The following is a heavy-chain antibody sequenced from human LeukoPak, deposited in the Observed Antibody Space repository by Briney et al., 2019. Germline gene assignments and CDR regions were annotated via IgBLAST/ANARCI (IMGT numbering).Heavy chain of an antibody. Sequence: PSETLSLTCTVSGGSISSYYWSWIRQPPGKGLEWIGYIYYSGSTNYNPSLKSRVTISVDTSKNQFSLKLSSVTAADTAVYYCAREAATRFWFDPRGQGTLVTVSS. V-gene: IGHV4-59*01. CDR3: AREAATRFWFDP. J-gene: IGHJ5*02. CDR1: GGSISSYY. D-gene: IGHD2-15*01. CDR2: IYYSGST.